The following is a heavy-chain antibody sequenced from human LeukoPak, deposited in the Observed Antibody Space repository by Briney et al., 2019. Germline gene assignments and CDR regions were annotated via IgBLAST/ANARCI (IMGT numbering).Heavy chain of an antibody. J-gene: IGHJ2*01. V-gene: IGHV3-30*04. CDR2: ISYDGSNK. Sequence: GGPLRLSCATSGFTFSSYAMHWVRQAPGKGLEWVAVISYDGSNKYYADSVKGRFTISRDNSKNTLYLQMNSLRAEDTAMYYCARELAEGYDFWSGYYKYWYFDLWGRGTLVTVSS. CDR3: ARELAEGYDFWSGYYKYWYFDL. CDR1: GFTFSSYA. D-gene: IGHD3-3*01.